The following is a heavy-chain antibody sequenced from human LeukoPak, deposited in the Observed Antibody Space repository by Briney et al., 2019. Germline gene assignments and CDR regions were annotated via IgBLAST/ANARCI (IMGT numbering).Heavy chain of an antibody. J-gene: IGHJ5*02. CDR3: ARHRRLTTQYSDWFDP. V-gene: IGHV4-39*01. CDR1: GDSISSSRYY. D-gene: IGHD4-17*01. Sequence: SETLSLTCTVSGDSISSSRYYWGWIRQPPEKGLEWIGSIYYSGSTYCNPSLKSRVTISVDTSKNQFSLKLSSVTAADTAVYYCARHRRLTTQYSDWFDPWGQGTLVTVSS. CDR2: IYYSGST.